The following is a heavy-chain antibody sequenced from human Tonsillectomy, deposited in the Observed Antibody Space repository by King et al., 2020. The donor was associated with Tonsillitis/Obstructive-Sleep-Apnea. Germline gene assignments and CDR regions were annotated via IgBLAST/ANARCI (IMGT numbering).Heavy chain of an antibody. CDR3: AKSGDDYSNYRPLF. CDR1: GFTFSSYA. CDR2: ISGRGGST. V-gene: IGHV3-23*04. Sequence: VQLVEAGGGLVQPGGSLRLSCAASGFTFSSYAMSWVRQAPGKGLEWVSAISGRGGSTYYADSVKGRFTISRDNSKNTLYLQMNSLRAEDTAVYYCAKSGDDYSNYRPLFWGQGTLVTVSS. J-gene: IGHJ4*02. D-gene: IGHD4-11*01.